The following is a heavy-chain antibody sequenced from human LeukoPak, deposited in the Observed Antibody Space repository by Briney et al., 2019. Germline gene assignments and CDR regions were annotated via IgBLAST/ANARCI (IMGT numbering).Heavy chain of an antibody. CDR1: GFTFSSYG. J-gene: IGHJ4*02. D-gene: IGHD2-2*02. CDR3: ARTIPVTVVYYFDY. CDR2: IRYDGSNK. Sequence: GGSLRLSCAASGFTFSSYGMHWVRQAPGKGLEWVAFIRYDGSNKYYADSVKGRFTISRDNSKNTLYLQMNSLRSDDTAVYYCARTIPVTVVYYFDYWGQGTLVTVSS. V-gene: IGHV3-30*02.